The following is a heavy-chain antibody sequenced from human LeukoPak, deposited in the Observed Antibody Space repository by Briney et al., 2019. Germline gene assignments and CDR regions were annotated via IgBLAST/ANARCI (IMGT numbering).Heavy chain of an antibody. J-gene: IGHJ6*03. Sequence: PSETLSLTCTVSGGSISSGSYYWSWIRRPAGKGLEWIGRIYTNGNTDYNPSLKSRVTISVDTSKNQFSLKVSSVSAADTAMYYCAWEYSSSLGYYYHYMDVWGKGTTVTVSS. CDR2: IYTNGNT. CDR3: AWEYSSSLGYYYHYMDV. CDR1: GGSISSGSYY. V-gene: IGHV4-61*02. D-gene: IGHD6-6*01.